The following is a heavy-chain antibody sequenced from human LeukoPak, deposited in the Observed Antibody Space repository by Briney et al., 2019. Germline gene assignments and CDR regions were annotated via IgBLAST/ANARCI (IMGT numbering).Heavy chain of an antibody. J-gene: IGHJ4*02. CDR1: GGSISSTTYY. CDR2: IFYSGSP. D-gene: IGHD6-19*01. Sequence: SETLSLTCTVSGGSISSTTYYWGWIRQPPGKGLEWIGSIFYSGSPYYNPSLKSRVTISVDTSKNQFSLKLSSVTAADTAVYYCARRLPYSSGWDFDYWGQGTLVTVSS. V-gene: IGHV4-39*01. CDR3: ARRLPYSSGWDFDY.